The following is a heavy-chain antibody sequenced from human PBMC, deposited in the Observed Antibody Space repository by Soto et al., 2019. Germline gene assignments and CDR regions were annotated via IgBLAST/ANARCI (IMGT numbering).Heavy chain of an antibody. CDR3: ARVSSSWYGDGMDV. V-gene: IGHV1-8*01. J-gene: IGHJ6*02. CDR1: GYTFTSYD. D-gene: IGHD6-13*01. CDR2: MNPNSGNT. Sequence: GASVKVSCKASGYTFTSYDINWVRQATGQGLEWMGWMNPNSGNTGYAQKFQGRVTMTRNTSISTAYMELSSLRSEDTAVYYCARVSSSWYGDGMDVWGRGTTVTVSS.